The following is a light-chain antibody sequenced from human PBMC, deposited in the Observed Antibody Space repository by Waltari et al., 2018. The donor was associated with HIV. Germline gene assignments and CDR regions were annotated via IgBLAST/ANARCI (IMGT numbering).Light chain of an antibody. J-gene: IGKJ4*01. CDR1: QSVSSN. V-gene: IGKV3-15*01. CDR2: GAS. CDR3: QQYNNWPPLT. Sequence: EIVMTQSPATLSVSPGERGTLSCRASQSVSSNLAWYQQKPGQAPRLLIYGASTRATGIPARFRGSGSGTEFTLTISSLQSEDFVVYYCQQYNNWPPLTFGGGTKVEIK.